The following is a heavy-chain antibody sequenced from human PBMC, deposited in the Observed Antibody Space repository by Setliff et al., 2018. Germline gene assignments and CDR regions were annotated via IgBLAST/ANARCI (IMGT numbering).Heavy chain of an antibody. D-gene: IGHD6-19*01. CDR1: GGSISSYY. CDR3: AREQWLDPPGYYYMDV. Sequence: SETLSLTCTVSGGSISSYYWSWIRQPAGKGLEWIGHIYIGGSANYNPSLKGRVTMSIDTSRNQFSLKLNSVTAADMAVYYCAREQWLDPPGYYYMDVWAKGTTVTVSS. V-gene: IGHV4-4*07. J-gene: IGHJ6*03. CDR2: IYIGGSA.